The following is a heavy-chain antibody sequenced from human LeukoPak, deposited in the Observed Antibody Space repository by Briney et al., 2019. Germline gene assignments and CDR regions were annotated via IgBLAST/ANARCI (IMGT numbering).Heavy chain of an antibody. D-gene: IGHD6-19*01. CDR2: ISSNGGST. J-gene: IGHJ4*02. Sequence: PGGSLRLSCSASGFTFSSYAMHWVRQAPGKGLEYVSAISSNGGSTYYADSVKGRFTISRDNSKNTLYLQMSGLRAEDTAVYYCVKSSRSGWSSSLFDYWGQGTLVTVSS. CDR3: VKSSRSGWSSSLFDY. CDR1: GFTFSSYA. V-gene: IGHV3-64D*06.